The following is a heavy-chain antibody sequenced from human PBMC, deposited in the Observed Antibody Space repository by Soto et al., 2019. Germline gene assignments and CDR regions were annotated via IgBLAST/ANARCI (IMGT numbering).Heavy chain of an antibody. CDR3: ARVRWQWLGGYAFDI. J-gene: IGHJ3*02. V-gene: IGHV4-30-4*01. Sequence: SETLYLTCTVSGGSISSVDYYWSWIRQPPGKGLEWIGYIYYSGSTYYNPSLKSRVTISVDTSKNQFSLKLSSVTAADTAVYYCARVRWQWLGGYAFDIWGQGTMVTVSS. CDR2: IYYSGST. CDR1: GGSISSVDYY. D-gene: IGHD6-19*01.